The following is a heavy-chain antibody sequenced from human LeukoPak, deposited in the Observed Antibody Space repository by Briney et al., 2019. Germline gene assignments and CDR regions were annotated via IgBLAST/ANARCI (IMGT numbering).Heavy chain of an antibody. J-gene: IGHJ6*02. CDR1: GGSISSYY. CDR3: ARHLYCSSTSCLRCYYYGMDV. V-gene: IGHV4-59*08. CDR2: IYYSGST. Sequence: PSETLSLTCTVSGGSISSYYWSWIRQPPGKGLEWIGYIYYSGSTNYNPSLKSRVTISVDTSKNQFSLKLSSVTAADTAVYYCARHLYCSSTSCLRCYYYGMDVWGQGTTVTVSS. D-gene: IGHD2-2*01.